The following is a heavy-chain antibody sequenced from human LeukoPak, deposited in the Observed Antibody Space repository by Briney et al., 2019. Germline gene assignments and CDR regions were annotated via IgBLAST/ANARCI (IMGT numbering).Heavy chain of an antibody. CDR2: ISYDGSDK. D-gene: IGHD2-2*01. CDR3: ARDVGSTNYYQFDY. V-gene: IGHV3-30*04. Sequence: GRSLRLSCAASGFNFSSYAMHWVRQAPGKGLQWVAVISYDGSDKHYADSVKGRLTTSRDNPKNTLYLQMNSLRAEDTAVYYCARDVGSTNYYQFDYWGQGILVTVSS. J-gene: IGHJ4*02. CDR1: GFNFSSYA.